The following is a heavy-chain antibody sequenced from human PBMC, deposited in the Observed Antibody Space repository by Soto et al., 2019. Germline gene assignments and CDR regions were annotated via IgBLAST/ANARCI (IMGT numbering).Heavy chain of an antibody. D-gene: IGHD2-15*01. Sequence: PSETLSLTCAVSGGSITSSSYSWGWVRQPPGKGLEWIATFYYSENTHYNPSLKSRVTISVDTSKNQFSLILTSVTAADTAVYYCARLHGPVGGTNYYCGMDVWGQGTTVTV. J-gene: IGHJ6*02. CDR2: FYYSENT. V-gene: IGHV4-39*01. CDR3: ARLHGPVGGTNYYCGMDV. CDR1: GGSITSSSYS.